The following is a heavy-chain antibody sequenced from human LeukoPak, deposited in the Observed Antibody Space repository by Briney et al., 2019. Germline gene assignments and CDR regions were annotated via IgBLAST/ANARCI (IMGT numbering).Heavy chain of an antibody. V-gene: IGHV4-30-4*01. J-gene: IGHJ5*02. CDR3: ARGRGARSSRWYNWFDP. D-gene: IGHD6-13*01. CDR1: GGSISSGDYY. CDR2: IYYSGST. Sequence: PSETLSLTCTVSGGSISSGDYYWSWIRQPPGKGLEWIGYIYYSGSTYYNPSLKSRVTISIDTSKNQFSLEMSSVTAADTAVYYCARGRGARSSRWYNWFDPWGQGTLVTVSS.